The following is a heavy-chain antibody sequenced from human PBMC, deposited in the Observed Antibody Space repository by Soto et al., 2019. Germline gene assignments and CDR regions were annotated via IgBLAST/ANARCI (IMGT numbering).Heavy chain of an antibody. CDR3: ARDVTDFWTGHEGMDV. Sequence: PPETLCLTCTVSGGSIRNGGCYWTWIRPQPEKGLEWIGYIYYSGSTYYNPSLKSRVTISVDTSKNQFSLKLTSVTAADTAVYYCARDVTDFWTGHEGMDVWGQGTPVPGSS. J-gene: IGHJ6*01. D-gene: IGHD3-3*01. CDR2: IYYSGST. V-gene: IGHV4-31*03. CDR1: GGSIRNGGCY.